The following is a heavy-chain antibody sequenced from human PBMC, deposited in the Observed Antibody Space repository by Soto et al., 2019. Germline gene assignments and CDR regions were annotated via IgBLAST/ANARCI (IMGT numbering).Heavy chain of an antibody. CDR1: GGSISSGDYF. J-gene: IGHJ6*02. Sequence: QVQLQESGPGLVKPSQTLSLTCTVSGGSISSGDYFWTWIRQPPGKGLEWIGYIYYSGSTYYNPFLTSRLTMSVDTSKNLFSLKLSSVTAADTAVYYCARDRAKWKDYYYYGMDVWGQGTTVTVSS. V-gene: IGHV4-30-4*01. D-gene: IGHD1-20*01. CDR2: IYYSGST. CDR3: ARDRAKWKDYYYYGMDV.